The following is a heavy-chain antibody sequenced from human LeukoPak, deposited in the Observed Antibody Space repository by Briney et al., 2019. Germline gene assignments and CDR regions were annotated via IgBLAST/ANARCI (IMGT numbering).Heavy chain of an antibody. Sequence: PGGSLRLSCAASGFTFSTYNMNWVRQAPGKGLEWASSITRSSTYIYYADSVKGRFTISRDNAKNSLYLQMNSLRDEDTAVYYCARDPYSGSYGGYYYYYMDVWGKGTTVTISS. J-gene: IGHJ6*03. D-gene: IGHD1-26*01. CDR2: ITRSSTYI. V-gene: IGHV3-21*01. CDR3: ARDPYSGSYGGYYYYYMDV. CDR1: GFTFSTYN.